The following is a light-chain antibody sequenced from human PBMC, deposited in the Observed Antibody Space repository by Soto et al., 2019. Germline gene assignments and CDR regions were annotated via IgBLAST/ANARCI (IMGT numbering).Light chain of an antibody. J-gene: IGKJ5*01. V-gene: IGKV3D-15*01. Sequence: EIVMTQSPATVSVSPGETVTLSCSASQSGSSIVAYHQKKPDQAPRLLICGASTRATDIPSRCSGSGVRTDFTLTSSILQAEYAANYCCQQGDTSPITFGQGTRLEIK. CDR2: GAS. CDR3: QQGDTSPIT. CDR1: QSGSSI.